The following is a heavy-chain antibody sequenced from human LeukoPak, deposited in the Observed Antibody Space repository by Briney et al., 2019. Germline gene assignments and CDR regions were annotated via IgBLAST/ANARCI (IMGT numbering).Heavy chain of an antibody. CDR2: IHHSGSSGST. CDR1: GDSISSSIG. D-gene: IGHD1-26*01. J-gene: IGHJ4*02. CDR3: ARRKLLGAIGY. Sequence: SETLSLTCAVSGDSISSSIGWSWVRQPPGKGLEWIGEIHHSGSSGSTNYNPSLRSRVTVSVDKSKNQFSLKLSSVTAADTAVYYCARRKLLGAIGYWGQGTLVTVSS. V-gene: IGHV4-4*02.